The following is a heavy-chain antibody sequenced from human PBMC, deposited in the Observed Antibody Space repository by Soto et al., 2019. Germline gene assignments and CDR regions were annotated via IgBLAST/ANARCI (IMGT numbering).Heavy chain of an antibody. V-gene: IGHV4-31*03. D-gene: IGHD2-15*01. CDR3: ARGKGSVAAIWWFDP. CDR2: IYHSGST. J-gene: IGHJ5*02. Sequence: QVQLQESGPGLVKPSQTLSLTCTVSGGSISSGGYYWSWIRQHPGKGLEWIGYIYHSGSTYYNPSLKSRVTLSVDTSKNQFSLKLSSVTAADTAVYYCARGKGSVAAIWWFDPWGQGTLVTVSS. CDR1: GGSISSGGYY.